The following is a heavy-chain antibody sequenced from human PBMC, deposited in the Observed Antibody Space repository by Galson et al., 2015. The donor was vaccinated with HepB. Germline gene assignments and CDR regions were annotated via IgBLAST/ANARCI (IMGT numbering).Heavy chain of an antibody. CDR1: GFTVSSNH. Sequence: SLRLSCAASGFTVSSNHMTWVRQAPGKGLEWVSSIYSGGSTYYADSVKGRFATSRDNSKNTLYLQMNSLRAEDTAVYYCASDGPNSGGWYVYWGQGTLVTVSS. D-gene: IGHD6-19*01. V-gene: IGHV3-53*01. CDR2: IYSGGST. J-gene: IGHJ4*02. CDR3: ASDGPNSGGWYVY.